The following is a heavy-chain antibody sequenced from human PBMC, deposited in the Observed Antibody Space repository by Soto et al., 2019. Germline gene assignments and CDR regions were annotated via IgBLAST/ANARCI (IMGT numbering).Heavy chain of an antibody. V-gene: IGHV3-11*01. CDR3: ARVRYYDSGSSINWFDP. CDR2: ISSSRSTI. CDR1: GFTFSDYY. D-gene: IGHD3-10*01. Sequence: QVQLVEYGGGLVKPGGPLRLSSAASGFTFSDYYMTWIRQAPGKGLEWVSYISSSRSTIYYADSVKGRFTISRDNAKNPLFLPMNSLRAEDTAVYYCARVRYYDSGSSINWFDPWGQGTLVTVSS. J-gene: IGHJ5*02.